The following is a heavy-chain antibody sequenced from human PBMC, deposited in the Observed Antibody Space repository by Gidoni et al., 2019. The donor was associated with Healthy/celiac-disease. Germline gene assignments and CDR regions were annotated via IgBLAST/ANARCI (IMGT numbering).Heavy chain of an antibody. CDR2: SNPNSGGT. CDR3: ARLHTIFGVVIIDYFDY. CDR1: GYTFTGYD. J-gene: IGHJ4*02. Sequence: QVQLVQSGAEVKKPGASVKVSCKDSGYTFTGYDMHWVRQAPGQWLEWMGRSNPNSGGTNYAQKFQGRVTMTRDTSISTAYMELSRLRSDDTAVYYCARLHTIFGVVIIDYFDYWGQGTLVTVSS. V-gene: IGHV1-2*06. D-gene: IGHD3-3*01.